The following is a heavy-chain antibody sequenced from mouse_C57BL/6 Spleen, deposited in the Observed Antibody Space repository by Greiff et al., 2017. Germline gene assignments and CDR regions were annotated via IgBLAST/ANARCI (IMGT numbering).Heavy chain of an antibody. Sequence: QVQLQQPGAELVKPGASVKLSCKASGYTFTSYWMHWVKQRPGQGLEWIGMIHPNSGSTNYNEKFKSKATMTVDKSSSTAYMQISSLPSEDSAVYYGTRSDYSNYEAMDYWGQGTSVTVSS. CDR1: GYTFTSYW. J-gene: IGHJ4*01. CDR2: IHPNSGST. D-gene: IGHD2-5*01. CDR3: TRSDYSNYEAMDY. V-gene: IGHV1-64*01.